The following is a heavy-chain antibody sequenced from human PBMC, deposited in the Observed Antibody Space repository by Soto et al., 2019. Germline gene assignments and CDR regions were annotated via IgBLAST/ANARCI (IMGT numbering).Heavy chain of an antibody. J-gene: IGHJ4*02. Sequence: QVHLVQSGAEVKKPGASVKVSCKASGYTFSSHGVSWVRRAPGQGLEWMGWISGYNGNTNYAQKLQGRVTIIADESTSTVYMELSSLRSDDTAIYYCARGWGYDSTDYYYAYWGQGTLVIVSS. V-gene: IGHV1-18*04. CDR3: ARGWGYDSTDYYYAY. CDR2: ISGYNGNT. CDR1: GYTFSSHG. D-gene: IGHD3-22*01.